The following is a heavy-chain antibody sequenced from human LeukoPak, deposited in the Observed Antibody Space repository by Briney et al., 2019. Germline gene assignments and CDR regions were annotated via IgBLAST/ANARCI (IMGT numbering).Heavy chain of an antibody. V-gene: IGHV3-33*06. CDR2: IWYDGSNK. D-gene: IGHD3-22*01. J-gene: IGHJ6*03. CDR1: GSTFSSYG. Sequence: GGSLRLSCAASGSTFSSYGMHWVRQAPGKGLEWVAVIWYDGSNKYYADSVKGRFTISRDNSKNTLYLQMNSLRAEDTAVYYCAKEAPTRLVVRSYMDVWGKGTTVTVSS. CDR3: AKEAPTRLVVRSYMDV.